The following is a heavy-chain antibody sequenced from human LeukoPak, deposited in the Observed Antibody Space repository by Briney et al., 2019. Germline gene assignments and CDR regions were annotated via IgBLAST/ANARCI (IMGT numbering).Heavy chain of an antibody. Sequence: GGSLRLSCAASGFTFSSYSMNWVRQAPGKGLEWVSYISSSSSTIYYAGSVKGRFTISRDNAKNSLYLQMNSLRAEDTAVYYCAKGIAARLHYFDYWGQGTLVTVSS. J-gene: IGHJ4*02. D-gene: IGHD6-6*01. CDR3: AKGIAARLHYFDY. CDR1: GFTFSSYS. CDR2: ISSSSSTI. V-gene: IGHV3-48*01.